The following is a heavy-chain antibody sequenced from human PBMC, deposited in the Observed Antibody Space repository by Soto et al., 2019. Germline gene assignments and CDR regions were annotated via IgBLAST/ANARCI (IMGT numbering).Heavy chain of an antibody. J-gene: IGHJ6*02. CDR3: ARYGSGTDYYYYYGMDV. CDR1: GFTFSSYG. D-gene: IGHD3-10*01. Sequence: QVQLVESGGGVVQPGRSLRLSCAASGFTFSSYGMHWVRQAPGKGLEWVAVIWYDGSNKYYADSVKGRITISRDNSKNTLYLQMNSLRAEDTAVYYCARYGSGTDYYYYYGMDVWGQGTTVTVSS. CDR2: IWYDGSNK. V-gene: IGHV3-33*01.